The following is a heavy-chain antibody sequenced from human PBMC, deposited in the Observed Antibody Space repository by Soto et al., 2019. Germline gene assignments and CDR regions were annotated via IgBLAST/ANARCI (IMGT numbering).Heavy chain of an antibody. CDR1: GYSFTSYW. D-gene: IGHD6-19*01. J-gene: IGHJ4*01. Sequence: PGESLKISCEGSGYSFTSYWIGWVRQMPGKVLEWMGMICPADSDTRYSPSFQGQVTISADKSISTAYLHWSRLRASDTAMYYCARVRSGWSRFDSWGHGALLTV. V-gene: IGHV5-51*01. CDR3: ARVRSGWSRFDS. CDR2: ICPADSDT.